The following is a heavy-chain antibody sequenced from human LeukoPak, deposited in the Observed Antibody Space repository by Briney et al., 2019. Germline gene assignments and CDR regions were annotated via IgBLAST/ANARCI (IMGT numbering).Heavy chain of an antibody. CDR2: ITASSSTE. V-gene: IGHV3-48*01. CDR1: GFTFSSSS. J-gene: IGHJ5*02. D-gene: IGHD2-2*01. Sequence: PGGSLRLSCAASGFTFSSSSMNWVRQAPGKGLEWVSYITASSSTEYYADSVKGRFTIPRDNAKNSLYLQMNSLRAEDTAVYYCAGGEYCTSTSCYLLDWGNWFDPWGQGTLVTVSS. CDR3: AGGEYCTSTSCYLLDWGNWFDP.